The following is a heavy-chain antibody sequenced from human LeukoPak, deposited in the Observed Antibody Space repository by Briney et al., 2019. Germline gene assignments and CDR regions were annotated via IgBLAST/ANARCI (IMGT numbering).Heavy chain of an antibody. CDR3: AKERRTRYYYYGMDV. V-gene: IGHV3-30*04. J-gene: IGHJ6*02. Sequence: GGSLRLSCAASGFTFSSFPMHWVRQAPGKGLEWVAVISYDGSNKYYADSVKGRFTISRDNSKNTLYLQMNSLRAEDTAVYYCAKERRTRYYYYGMDVWGQGTTVTVSS. D-gene: IGHD6-25*01. CDR1: GFTFSSFP. CDR2: ISYDGSNK.